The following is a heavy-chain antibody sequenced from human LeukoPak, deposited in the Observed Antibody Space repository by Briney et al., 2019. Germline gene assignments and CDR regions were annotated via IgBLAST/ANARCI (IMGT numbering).Heavy chain of an antibody. CDR1: GGSISSGDYY. Sequence: PSRTLSLTCTVSGGSISSGDYYWSWIRQPPGKGLEWIGYIYYSGSTYYNPSLKSRVTISVDTSKNQFSLKLSSVTAADTAVYYCAVIEDYYGSGSYPKPGGWGQGTLVTVSS. CDR3: AVIEDYYGSGSYPKPGG. V-gene: IGHV4-30-4*01. CDR2: IYYSGST. D-gene: IGHD3-10*01. J-gene: IGHJ4*02.